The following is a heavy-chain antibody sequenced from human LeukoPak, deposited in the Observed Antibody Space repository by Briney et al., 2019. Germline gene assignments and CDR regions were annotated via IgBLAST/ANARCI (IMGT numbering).Heavy chain of an antibody. D-gene: IGHD2-21*02. V-gene: IGHV4-59*01. Sequence: SETLSLTCTVSGGSLSNYYWSWLRQPPGKGVEWIGYIYYNGNTNYNPSLKSRVTISVDTSKNQFSLKLSSVTAADTAVYYCARAPRVVTVFDYWGQGTLVTVSS. CDR1: GGSLSNYY. J-gene: IGHJ4*02. CDR2: IYYNGNT. CDR3: ARAPRVVTVFDY.